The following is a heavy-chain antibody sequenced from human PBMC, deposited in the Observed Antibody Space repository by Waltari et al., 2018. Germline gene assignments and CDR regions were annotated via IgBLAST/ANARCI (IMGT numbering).Heavy chain of an antibody. J-gene: IGHJ4*02. D-gene: IGHD3-3*01. CDR2: ISNSGSTI. V-gene: IGHV3-48*03. CDR1: GFTFTTYE. Sequence: EVQREESGGDLVQPGGSLRLSCEASGFTFTTYEFNWVRQAPGKGLEWISYISNSGSTIYYANSVKGRFTISRDNAKNSLFLQMNNLRAEDTAIYYCSRGGTDFWTGGEDRYYFDYWGRGTMVTVSS. CDR3: SRGGTDFWTGGEDRYYFDY.